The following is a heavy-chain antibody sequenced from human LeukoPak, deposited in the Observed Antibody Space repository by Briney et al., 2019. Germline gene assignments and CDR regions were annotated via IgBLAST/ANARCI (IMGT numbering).Heavy chain of an antibody. V-gene: IGHV3-23*01. D-gene: IGHD5-18*01. CDR1: GFTFSSYG. Sequence: GGSLRLSCAASGFTFSSYGMTWVRQAPGKGPEWVSVISSSAGSTYYADSVKGRFTISRDNSKNTLYLQMNSLRAEDTAVYYCAKGSGRGYSYGLEYWGQGTLVTVSS. J-gene: IGHJ4*02. CDR2: ISSSAGST. CDR3: AKGSGRGYSYGLEY.